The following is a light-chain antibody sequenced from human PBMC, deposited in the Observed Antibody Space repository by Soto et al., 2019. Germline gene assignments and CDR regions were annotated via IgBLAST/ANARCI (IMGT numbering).Light chain of an antibody. CDR3: GTWDRSLSVYV. Sequence: QSVLTQPPSASGTPGQRVTISCSGSSSNIGSNYVYWYQQLPATVPKLLIYDNDRRPSGIPDRFSGSKSGTSATLVITGLQTGDEADYYCGTWDRSLSVYVFGFGTKLTVL. V-gene: IGLV1-51*01. CDR2: DND. J-gene: IGLJ1*01. CDR1: SSNIGSNY.